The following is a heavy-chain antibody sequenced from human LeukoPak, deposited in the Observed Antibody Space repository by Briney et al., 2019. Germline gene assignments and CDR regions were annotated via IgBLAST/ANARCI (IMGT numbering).Heavy chain of an antibody. CDR1: GCTFSSYA. CDR2: IIPIFGTA. CDR3: ARIPLEVVVPAANHWYFDL. D-gene: IGHD2-2*01. Sequence: SVKVSCRASGCTFSSYAISWVRQAPGQGLEWMGGIIPIFGTANYAQKFQGRVTITADESTSTAYMEPSSLRSEDTAVYYCARIPLEVVVPAANHWYFDLWGRGTPVTVSS. J-gene: IGHJ2*01. V-gene: IGHV1-69*01.